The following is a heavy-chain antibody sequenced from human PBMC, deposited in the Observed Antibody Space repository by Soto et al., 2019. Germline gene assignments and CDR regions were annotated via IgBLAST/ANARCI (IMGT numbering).Heavy chain of an antibody. CDR2: IYPGDSDT. CDR3: ARGYCTTTICDPWFDP. J-gene: IGHJ5*02. CDR1: GYSFTSYW. Sequence: SCTGVGYSFTSYWIGWVRQMPGKGLEWMGIIYPGDSDTRYSPPFQGQVTISADKSITTAYLQWSSLKASDTAMYYCARGYCTTTICDPWFDPWGQGTLVTVS. D-gene: IGHD2-2*01. V-gene: IGHV5-51*01.